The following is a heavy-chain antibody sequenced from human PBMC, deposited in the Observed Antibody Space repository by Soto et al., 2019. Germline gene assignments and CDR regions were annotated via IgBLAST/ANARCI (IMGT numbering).Heavy chain of an antibody. CDR3: ARSSGWGIDY. Sequence: QVQLVESGGTVVQPGRSLRLSCAASGFTFSSYALHWVRQAPGKGLEWVTLISYDAGNKYYGNSVKGRFTISRDNSKNTLYLQMDSLRAEDTAVYYCARSSGWGIDYWGQGTLVTVSS. CDR1: GFTFSSYA. CDR2: ISYDAGNK. V-gene: IGHV3-30*03. D-gene: IGHD6-19*01. J-gene: IGHJ4*02.